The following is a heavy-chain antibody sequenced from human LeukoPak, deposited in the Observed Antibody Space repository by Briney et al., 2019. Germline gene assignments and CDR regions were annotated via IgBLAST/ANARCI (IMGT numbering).Heavy chain of an antibody. Sequence: GGSLRLSCAASGFTFSSYSMNWVRQAPGKGLEWVSSISSSSSYIYYADSVKGRFTISRDNTKNSLYLQMNSLRAEDTAVYYCARAKMERFLEWLTGGHFDIWGQGTMVTVSS. J-gene: IGHJ3*02. CDR2: ISSSSSYI. V-gene: IGHV3-21*01. CDR1: GFTFSSYS. CDR3: ARAKMERFLEWLTGGHFDI. D-gene: IGHD3-3*01.